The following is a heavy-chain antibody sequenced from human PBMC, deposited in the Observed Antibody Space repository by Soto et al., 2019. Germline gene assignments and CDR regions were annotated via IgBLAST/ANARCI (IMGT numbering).Heavy chain of an antibody. CDR2: SEWDDDK. Sequence: SGPTLVNPTHPLTLTCSFSGFSLSTSGMCVSWIRQPPGKALEWLALSEWDDDKYYSTSLKTRLTISKDTSKNQVVPTMTNMDTADTATYYCARVVGAALDYWGQGTLVNVSS. D-gene: IGHD1-26*01. V-gene: IGHV2-70*01. J-gene: IGHJ4*02. CDR3: ARVVGAALDY. CDR1: GFSLSTSGMC.